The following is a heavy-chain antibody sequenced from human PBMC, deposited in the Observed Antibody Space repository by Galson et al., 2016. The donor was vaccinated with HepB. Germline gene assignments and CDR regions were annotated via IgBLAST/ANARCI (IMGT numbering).Heavy chain of an antibody. CDR2: VSNSGTT. D-gene: IGHD3-9*01. CDR3: ARDSVLRYFAQGDGGPEAGLDS. J-gene: IGHJ3*02. Sequence: SETLSLTCTVSGASVSSGSDFWSWIRQSPDKELEWIGHVSNSGTTRYKSSLESRVTISVDTSKNQFSLDLTSVTAADTAMYYCARDSVLRYFAQGDGGPEAGLDSWGQGTMVTVSS. CDR1: GASVSSGSDF. V-gene: IGHV4-61*01.